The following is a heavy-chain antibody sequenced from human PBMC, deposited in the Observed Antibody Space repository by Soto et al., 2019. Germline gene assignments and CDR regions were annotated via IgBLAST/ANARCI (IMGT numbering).Heavy chain of an antibody. CDR3: ARLDILPGSPQSGTFYFDY. J-gene: IGHJ4*02. Sequence: SETLSLTCTVSGGSISSYYWSWIRQPPGKGLEWIGYIYYSGSTNYNPSLKSRVTISVDTSKNQFSLKLSSVTAADTAVYYCARLDILPGSPQSGTFYFDYWGQGTLVTVSS. CDR2: IYYSGST. D-gene: IGHD3-9*01. V-gene: IGHV4-59*01. CDR1: GGSISSYY.